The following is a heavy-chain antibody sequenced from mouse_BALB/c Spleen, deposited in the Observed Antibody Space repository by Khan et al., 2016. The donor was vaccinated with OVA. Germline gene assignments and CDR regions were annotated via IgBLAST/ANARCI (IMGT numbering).Heavy chain of an antibody. J-gene: IGHJ4*01. Sequence: QVQLKESGPGLVAPSQSLSITYTISGFSLTNYGIHWVRQPPGKGLEWLVVIWNDGSATYNSALKSRLSITKDHSKRQVFLKMNSLQIDDTAMYYYARQPYPHYSIMDYWGQGTSVTVSS. CDR1: GFSLTNYG. CDR3: ARQPYPHYSIMDY. V-gene: IGHV2-6-1*01. D-gene: IGHD2-10*01. CDR2: IWNDGSA.